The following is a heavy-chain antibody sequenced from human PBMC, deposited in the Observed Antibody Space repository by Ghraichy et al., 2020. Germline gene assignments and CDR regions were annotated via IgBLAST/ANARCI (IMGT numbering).Heavy chain of an antibody. Sequence: GGSRLSCSASGFTFSSYAMHWVRQAPGKGLEYVSAISSNGGSTYYADSVKGRFTISRDNSKNTLYLQMSSLRAEDTAVYYCVMTTVTGYFDYWGQGTLVTVSS. J-gene: IGHJ4*02. CDR2: ISSNGGST. CDR1: GFTFSSYA. CDR3: VMTTVTGYFDY. V-gene: IGHV3-64D*06. D-gene: IGHD4-17*01.